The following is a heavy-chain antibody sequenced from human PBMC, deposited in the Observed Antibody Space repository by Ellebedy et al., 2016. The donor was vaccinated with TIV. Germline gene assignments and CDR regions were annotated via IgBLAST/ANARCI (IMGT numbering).Heavy chain of an antibody. Sequence: MPSETLSLTCAVYGGSFSGYYWSRIRQPPGKGLEWIGEINHSGSTNYNPSLKSRVTISVDTSKNQFSLKLSSVTAADTAVYYCARGGEQWLPPYYYGMDVWGQGTTVTVSS. J-gene: IGHJ6*02. CDR3: ARGGEQWLPPYYYGMDV. CDR2: INHSGST. CDR1: GGSFSGYY. D-gene: IGHD6-19*01. V-gene: IGHV4-34*01.